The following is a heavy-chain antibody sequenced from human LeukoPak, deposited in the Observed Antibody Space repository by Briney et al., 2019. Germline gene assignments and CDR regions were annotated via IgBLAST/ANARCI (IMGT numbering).Heavy chain of an antibody. J-gene: IGHJ4*02. CDR2: ISDNGGET. CDR3: ATDRERDPSVYYLV. V-gene: IGHV3-23*01. Sequence: PGGSLRLSCAASGFTFDDYAMSWVRQAPEKGLEWISTISDNGGETYYADSVKGRFAISRDNSKNTLFLQMNSLRAEDSAVYYCATDRERDPSVYYLVGGQGTLITVSS. D-gene: IGHD3-22*01. CDR1: GFTFDDYA.